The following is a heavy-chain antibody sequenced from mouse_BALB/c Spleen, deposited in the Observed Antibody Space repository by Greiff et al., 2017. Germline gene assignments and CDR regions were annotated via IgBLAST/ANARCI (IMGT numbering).Heavy chain of an antibody. V-gene: IGHV14-4*02. D-gene: IGHD2-4*01. J-gene: IGHJ3*01. CDR2: IDPENGDT. CDR3: ARSGNYAWVAY. CDR1: GFNIKDYY. Sequence: VQLKESGAELVRSGASVKLSCTASGFNIKDYYMHWVKQRPEQGLEWIGWIDPENGDTEYAPKFQGKATMTADTSSNPAYLQLSSLTSEDTAVYYCARSGNYAWVAYWGQGTLVTVSA.